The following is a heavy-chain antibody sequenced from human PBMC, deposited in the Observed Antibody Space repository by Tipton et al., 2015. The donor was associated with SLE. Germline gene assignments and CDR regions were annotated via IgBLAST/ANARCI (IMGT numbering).Heavy chain of an antibody. J-gene: IGHJ3*02. Sequence: TLSLTCSVSGGSISSNYWIWIRQPPGKGLEWIGSFHYGGGTDYNPSLKSRVIMSVDTSPNQLSLRLSSLTAADTAVYYCARVHWKGDAFDIWGQGTMVIVSS. CDR1: GGSISSNY. D-gene: IGHD1-1*01. CDR2: FHYGGGT. CDR3: ARVHWKGDAFDI. V-gene: IGHV4-59*01.